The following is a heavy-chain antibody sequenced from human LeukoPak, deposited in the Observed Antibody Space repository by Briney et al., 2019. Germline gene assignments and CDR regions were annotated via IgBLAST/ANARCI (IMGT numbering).Heavy chain of an antibody. J-gene: IGHJ4*02. V-gene: IGHV3-48*04. CDR3: ARNFAS. Sequence: GGSLRLSCAASGFTFSSYSMNWVRQAPGKGQEWVSYISSSSSTIYYADSVKGRFTISRDNAKNSLYLQMNSLRAEDTAVYYCARNFASWGQGTLVTVSS. CDR1: GFTFSSYS. CDR2: ISSSSSTI.